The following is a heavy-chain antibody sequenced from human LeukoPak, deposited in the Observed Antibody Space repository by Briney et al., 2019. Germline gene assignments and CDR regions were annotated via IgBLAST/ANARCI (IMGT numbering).Heavy chain of an antibody. J-gene: IGHJ4*02. Sequence: PSETLSLTCSVSGGPITEYYWRWIRQPPGKGLEWIGYIYHTGSTNYSPSLKSRVTMSVDASRNQFSLKLVSVTAADTAVYYCARDRGTTGYYYLDSWGQGILVTVSS. CDR2: IYHTGST. CDR3: ARDRGTTGYYYLDS. CDR1: GGPITEYY. D-gene: IGHD1-26*01. V-gene: IGHV4-59*01.